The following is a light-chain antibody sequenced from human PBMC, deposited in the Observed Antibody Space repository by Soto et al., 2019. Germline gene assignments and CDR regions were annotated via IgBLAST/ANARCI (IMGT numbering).Light chain of an antibody. CDR1: SSEVGDYNS. CDR2: DVT. V-gene: IGLV2-14*01. CDR3: SSYTSSSTLVL. J-gene: IGLJ2*01. Sequence: QSALTQPASVSGSPGQSITISCTGSSSEVGDYNSVSWYQQHPGKAPKLMIYDVTDRPSGVSDRFSGSKSGNTASLTISGLQAEDEADYYCSSYTSSSTLVLFGGWTKLTVL.